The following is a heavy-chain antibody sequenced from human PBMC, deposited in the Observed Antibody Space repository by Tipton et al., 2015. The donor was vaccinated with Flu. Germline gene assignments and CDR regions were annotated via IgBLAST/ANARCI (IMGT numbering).Heavy chain of an antibody. CDR1: EDHMSNFY. CDR3: VREYGTMDY. V-gene: IGHV4-4*07. D-gene: IGHD1-1*01. J-gene: IGHJ4*02. Sequence: TLSLTCSVSEDHMSNFYWSWVRQPAGEGLEWIGRIHTNGKTDYNPSLKSRVAMSIATSKKQFSLHVTSVTAADTAVYYCVREYGTMDYWGQGRLVTVS. CDR2: IHTNGKT.